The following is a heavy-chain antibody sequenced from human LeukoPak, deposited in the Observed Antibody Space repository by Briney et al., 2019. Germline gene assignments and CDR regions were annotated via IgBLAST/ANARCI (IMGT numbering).Heavy chain of an antibody. CDR2: IYPGDSDI. V-gene: IGHV5-51*01. CDR1: GYSFTRYW. D-gene: IGHD2-8*01. J-gene: IGHJ4*02. CDR3: ARQGPMYAIDY. Sequence: GESLKISCKGSGYSFTRYWIGWVRQMPGKGLQWMGIIYPGDSDIRYSPSFQGQVTISADKSIRTAYLQWSSLKASDTAMYYCARQGPMYAIDYWGQGTLVTVSS.